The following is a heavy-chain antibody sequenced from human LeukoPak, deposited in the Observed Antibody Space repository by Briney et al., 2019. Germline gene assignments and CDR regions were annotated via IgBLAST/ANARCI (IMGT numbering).Heavy chain of an antibody. CDR1: GYGFTTYW. Sequence: GESLKISCKGSGYGFTTYWIGWVRQMPGKGLEWMGIIYPGDSDTRYSPSFQGQVTISADKSISAAYLQWSSLKASDTAMYYCARRLATANADGFDIWGQGTMVTISS. CDR3: ARRLATANADGFDI. CDR2: IYPGDSDT. V-gene: IGHV5-51*01. D-gene: IGHD5-18*01. J-gene: IGHJ3*02.